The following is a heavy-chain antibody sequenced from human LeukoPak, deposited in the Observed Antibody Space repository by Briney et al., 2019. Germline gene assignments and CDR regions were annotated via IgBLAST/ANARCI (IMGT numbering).Heavy chain of an antibody. CDR2: ISSSGSTI. CDR1: GFTFSDYY. V-gene: IGHV3-11*04. Sequence: SGGSLRLSCAASGFTFSDYYMSWLRQAPGKGLEWVSYISSSGSTIYYADSVKGRFTISRDNAKNSLYLQMNSLRAEDTAVYYCARELLWFGELLGMDVWGKGTTVTVSS. CDR3: ARELLWFGELLGMDV. D-gene: IGHD3-10*01. J-gene: IGHJ6*03.